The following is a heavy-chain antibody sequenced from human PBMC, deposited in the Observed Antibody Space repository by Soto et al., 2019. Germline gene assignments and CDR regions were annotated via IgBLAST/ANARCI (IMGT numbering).Heavy chain of an antibody. CDR2: LKPDGSEK. V-gene: IGHV3-7*01. Sequence: GGSLTLSCAASGFTFSSYWLRWLSKARGKGLEWVANLKPDGSEKYPVDSVKGPFTISIDNGKNSLYLQMNCLRAEDTAVYYCAEWNYVETGFDYWGQGTLLTVSS. J-gene: IGHJ4*02. D-gene: IGHD1-7*01. CDR1: GFTFSSYW. CDR3: AEWNYVETGFDY.